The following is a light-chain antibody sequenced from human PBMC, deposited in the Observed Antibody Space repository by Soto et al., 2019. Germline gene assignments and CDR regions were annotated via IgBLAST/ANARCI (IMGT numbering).Light chain of an antibody. CDR2: GAS. CDR3: QQYGSSPET. Sequence: EIMLTQSPGTLSLSQGERATLSCRASQSVSNNYLAWYQQKPGQAPRLLIYGASNRATGIPDRFSGSGSGTDFTLTISRLEPEDFAVYYCQQYGSSPETFGQGTKVDIK. CDR1: QSVSNNY. J-gene: IGKJ1*01. V-gene: IGKV3-20*01.